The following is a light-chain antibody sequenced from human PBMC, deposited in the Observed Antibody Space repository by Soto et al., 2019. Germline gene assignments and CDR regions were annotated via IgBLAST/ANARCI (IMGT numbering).Light chain of an antibody. CDR3: ATWDDSLNGWV. V-gene: IGLV1-44*01. Sequence: QSVLTQPPSASGTPGQRVTISCSGTSSSIGSNPVNWYQHLPGTAPKLLLYTNDQRPSGVPDRFSGSKSGTSASLAINGLQSDDEADYYCATWDDSLNGWVFGGGTKLTVL. CDR2: TND. J-gene: IGLJ3*02. CDR1: SSSIGSNP.